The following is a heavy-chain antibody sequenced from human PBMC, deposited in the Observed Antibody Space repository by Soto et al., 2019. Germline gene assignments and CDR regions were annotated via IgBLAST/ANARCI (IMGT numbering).Heavy chain of an antibody. J-gene: IGHJ6*02. CDR2: INAGNGNT. Sequence: ASVKVSCKASGYTFTSYAMHWVRQAPGQRLEWMGWINAGNGNTKYSQKFQGRVTITRDTSASTAYMELSSLRSEDTAVYYCARDLWGYCGVDCYPLDVWGQGTTVTVS. CDR1: GYTFTSYA. CDR3: ARDLWGYCGVDCYPLDV. D-gene: IGHD2-21*02. V-gene: IGHV1-3*01.